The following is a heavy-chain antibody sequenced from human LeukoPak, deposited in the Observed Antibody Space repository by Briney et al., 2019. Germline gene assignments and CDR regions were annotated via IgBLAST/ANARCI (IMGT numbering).Heavy chain of an antibody. CDR2: INPNSGGT. J-gene: IGHJ4*02. Sequence: GASVKVSCKASGYTFTSYGISWVRQALGQGLEWMGWINPNSGGTNYAQKFQGRVTMTRDTSISTAYMELSRLRSDDTAVYYCARDTIQLWSKGGFDYWGQGTLVTVSS. V-gene: IGHV1-2*02. CDR1: GYTFTSYG. D-gene: IGHD5-18*01. CDR3: ARDTIQLWSKGGFDY.